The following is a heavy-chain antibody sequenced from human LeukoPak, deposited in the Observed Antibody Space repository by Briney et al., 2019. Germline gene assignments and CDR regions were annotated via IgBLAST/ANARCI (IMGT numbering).Heavy chain of an antibody. CDR3: AGDRGSGWDWYFDL. D-gene: IGHD6-19*01. CDR2: IIPIFGTA. V-gene: IGHV1-69*13. CDR1: GGTFSSYA. Sequence: SVKVSCRASGGTFSSYAISWVRQAPGQGLEWMGGIIPIFGTANYAQKFQGRVTITADESTSTAYMELSSLRSEDTAVYYCAGDRGSGWDWYFDLWGRGTLVTVSS. J-gene: IGHJ2*01.